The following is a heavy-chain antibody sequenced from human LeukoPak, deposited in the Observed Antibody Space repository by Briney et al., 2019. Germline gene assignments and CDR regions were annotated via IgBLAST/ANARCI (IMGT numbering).Heavy chain of an antibody. V-gene: IGHV3-23*01. CDR3: AKQTRTTTAPDY. CDR1: GFTFSSYA. D-gene: IGHD1-1*01. CDR2: ISGSGDNT. Sequence: GGSLRLSCAASGFTFSSYAMSWVRQAPGKGLEWVSAISGSGDNTYYADSLKGRFTISRDSSKNTLYLQMNSLRAEDTAVYYCAKQTRTTTAPDYWGQGTLVTVSS. J-gene: IGHJ4*02.